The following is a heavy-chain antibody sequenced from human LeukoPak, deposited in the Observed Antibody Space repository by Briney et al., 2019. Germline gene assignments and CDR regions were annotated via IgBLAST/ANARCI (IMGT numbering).Heavy chain of an antibody. CDR2: IYPGDSNT. D-gene: IGHD2-2*01. CDR1: GYSFTNYW. Sequence: GESLKISCKGSGYSFTNYWIGWVRQLPGKGLEGMGIIYPGDSNTRYSPSFQGQVTISADKAITTAYLQWSSLKASDTATYYCARGPYCSSTSCYSPYYSYYMDVWGKGTTVTVS. V-gene: IGHV5-51*01. J-gene: IGHJ6*03. CDR3: ARGPYCSSTSCYSPYYSYYMDV.